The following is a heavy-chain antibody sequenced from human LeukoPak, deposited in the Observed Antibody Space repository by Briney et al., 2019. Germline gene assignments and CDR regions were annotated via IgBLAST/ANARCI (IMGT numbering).Heavy chain of an antibody. Sequence: GGSLRLSCAASGFTFSSYAMSWVRQAPGKGLEWVSYISSSGSTIYYADSVKGRFTISRDNAKNSLYLQMNSLRAEDTAVYYCAREKNTATGAFDIWGQGTMVTVSS. D-gene: IGHD5-18*01. J-gene: IGHJ3*02. CDR1: GFTFSSYA. V-gene: IGHV3-48*04. CDR2: ISSSGSTI. CDR3: AREKNTATGAFDI.